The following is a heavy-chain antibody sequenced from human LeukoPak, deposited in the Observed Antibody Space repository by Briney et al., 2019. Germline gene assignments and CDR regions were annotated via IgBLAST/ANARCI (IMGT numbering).Heavy chain of an antibody. CDR2: IIPIFGTA. D-gene: IGHD6-6*01. CDR1: GYTFPGYY. Sequence: GASVKVSCKASGYTFPGYYMHWVRQAPGQGLEWMGGIIPIFGTAKYAQKFQGRVTITTDESTSTAYMELSSLRSEDTAMYYCARDRSFSSPDAFDIWGQGTMVTVSS. J-gene: IGHJ3*02. CDR3: ARDRSFSSPDAFDI. V-gene: IGHV1-69*05.